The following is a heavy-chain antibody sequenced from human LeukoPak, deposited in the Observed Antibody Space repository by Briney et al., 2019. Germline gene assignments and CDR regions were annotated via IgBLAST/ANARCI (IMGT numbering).Heavy chain of an antibody. J-gene: IGHJ6*03. CDR2: ISSNGGST. D-gene: IGHD1-26*01. Sequence: GGSLRLSCAASGFTFSSYAMHWVRQAPGKGLEYVSAISSNGGSTYYANSVKGRFTISRDNSKNTLYLQMGSLRSEDTAVYYCARAQGSYYHYYMDVWGKGTTVIVSS. CDR3: ARAQGSYYHYYMDV. V-gene: IGHV3-64*01. CDR1: GFTFSSYA.